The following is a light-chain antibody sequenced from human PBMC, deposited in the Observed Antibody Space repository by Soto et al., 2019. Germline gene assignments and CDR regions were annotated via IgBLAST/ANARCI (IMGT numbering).Light chain of an antibody. V-gene: IGKV1-5*01. J-gene: IGKJ2*01. CDR1: QDINTC. CDR3: QQFSTYPYT. CDR2: DAS. Sequence: DIQMTQSPSTLSASVGARLTIPCRASQDINTCLAWYQQKPGKAPKVLIYDASILESGVPSRFSGSGFGTEFTLTISSLQPDDFATYYCQQFSTYPYTFGQGTKLEI.